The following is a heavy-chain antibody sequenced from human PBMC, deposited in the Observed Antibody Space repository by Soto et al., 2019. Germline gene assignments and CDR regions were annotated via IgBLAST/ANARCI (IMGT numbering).Heavy chain of an antibody. CDR2: IRGSGGST. Sequence: PAWCLGLCCASSGVSFSSYVVGLVRKAPGNGLEWVSAIRGSGGSTYYADPVKGRSTISRDNSKNTLYLQLYSLRAETTAVYSTAKGGLGIIGYFDYLGQGTLDNVSS. CDR3: AKGGLGIIGYFDY. V-gene: IGHV3-23*01. J-gene: IGHJ4*02. D-gene: IGHD1-20*01. CDR1: GVSFSSYV.